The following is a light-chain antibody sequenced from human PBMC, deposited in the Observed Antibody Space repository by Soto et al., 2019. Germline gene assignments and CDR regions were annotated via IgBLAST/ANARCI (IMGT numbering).Light chain of an antibody. J-gene: IGLJ1*01. Sequence: QSVLTQPASVSGSPGQSITIPCTGSSNDIGAYKYVSWYQQYPGKAPKLIIFEVSNRPSGVSNRFSGSKSGNTASLTIAGLQAEDEADYHCSSYTTGSTLYVFGGGTKLTVL. CDR2: EVS. CDR3: SSYTTGSTLYV. V-gene: IGLV2-14*01. CDR1: SNDIGAYKY.